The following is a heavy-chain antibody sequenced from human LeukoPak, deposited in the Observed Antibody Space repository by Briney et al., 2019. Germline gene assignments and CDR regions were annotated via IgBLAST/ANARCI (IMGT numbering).Heavy chain of an antibody. D-gene: IGHD5-24*01. V-gene: IGHV3-30*18. Sequence: GGSLRLSCAASGFTFSSYGMHWVRQAPGKGLEWVAVLSFDGSKKYYADSVKGRFTISRDNSKNTLYLQMNSLRAEDTAVYYCAKEGGDGYNYFDYWGQGTLVTVSS. CDR1: GFTFSSYG. J-gene: IGHJ4*02. CDR2: LSFDGSKK. CDR3: AKEGGDGYNYFDY.